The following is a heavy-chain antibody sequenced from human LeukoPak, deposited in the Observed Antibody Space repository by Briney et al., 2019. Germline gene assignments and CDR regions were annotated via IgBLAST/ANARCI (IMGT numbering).Heavy chain of an antibody. Sequence: SETLSLTCTVSGGSISSHYWSWIRQPAGKGLEWIGRIYTGGSTSYNPSLKRRVTMSLDTSKSQFSLKLTSMTAADTAVYYCAREPTGIFGVVHYFDYWGQGTLATVSS. D-gene: IGHD3-3*01. V-gene: IGHV4-4*07. CDR2: IYTGGST. CDR3: AREPTGIFGVVHYFDY. CDR1: GGSISSHY. J-gene: IGHJ4*02.